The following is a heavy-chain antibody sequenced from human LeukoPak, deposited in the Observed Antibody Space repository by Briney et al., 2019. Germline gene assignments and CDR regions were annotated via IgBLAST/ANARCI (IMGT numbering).Heavy chain of an antibody. V-gene: IGHV3-33*01. Sequence: GRSLRLSCAASGFTLSSYGMQWVRQAPGKGLEWVAVIWYDGSNKYYADSVKGRFTISRDNSKNTMYLRMDSLRAEDTAVYYCARSGGRGWYPADHWGQGTLVTVSS. CDR3: ARSGGRGWYPADH. CDR1: GFTLSSYG. J-gene: IGHJ5*02. D-gene: IGHD6-19*01. CDR2: IWYDGSNK.